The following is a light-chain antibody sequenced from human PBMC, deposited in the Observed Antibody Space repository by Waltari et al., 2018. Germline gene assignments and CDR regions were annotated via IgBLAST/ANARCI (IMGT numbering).Light chain of an antibody. J-gene: IGLJ2*01. CDR2: GDI. Sequence: QSVLTQPPSLSGAPGQRVTISCTGSSSNIGANYDVHWYQHLPGTAPKLLIYGDINRPPGVPDRFSGSKSGTSASLAITGLRAEDEADYYCQSYDSSLSGVVFGGGTKLTVL. CDR3: QSYDSSLSGVV. CDR1: SSNIGANYD. V-gene: IGLV1-40*01.